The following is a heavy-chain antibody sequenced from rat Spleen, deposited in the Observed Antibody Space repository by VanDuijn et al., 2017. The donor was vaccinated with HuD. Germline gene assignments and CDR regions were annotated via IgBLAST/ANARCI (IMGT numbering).Heavy chain of an antibody. Sequence: QVQLKESGPGLVQPSQTLSLTCTVSGFSLNSHSVSWVRQPPGKGLEWMGAIWSGGSTDYNSPLKARLSISRDTSKSQVFLEMNSLQTDDTAIYFCARDYGRRAPYVMDAWGQGASVTVSS. CDR2: IWSGGST. J-gene: IGHJ4*01. CDR1: GFSLNSHS. V-gene: IGHV2-15*01. D-gene: IGHD1-11*01. CDR3: ARDYGRRAPYVMDA.